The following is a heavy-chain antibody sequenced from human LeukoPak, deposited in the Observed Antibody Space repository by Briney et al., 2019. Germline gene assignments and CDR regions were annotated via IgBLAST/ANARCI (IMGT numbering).Heavy chain of an antibody. CDR2: ISGSGGST. V-gene: IGHV3-23*01. CDR3: AKDLRAAGRGGAFDI. CDR1: GFTFSSYN. D-gene: IGHD6-13*01. J-gene: IGHJ3*02. Sequence: PGGSLRLSCAASGFTFSSYNMNWVRQAPGKGLEWVSAISGSGGSTYYADSVKGRFTISRDNSKNTLYLQMNSLRAEDTAVYYCAKDLRAAGRGGAFDIWGQGTMVTVSS.